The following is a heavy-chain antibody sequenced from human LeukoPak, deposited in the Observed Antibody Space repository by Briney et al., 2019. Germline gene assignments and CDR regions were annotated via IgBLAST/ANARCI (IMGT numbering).Heavy chain of an antibody. J-gene: IGHJ3*01. CDR1: GGSISSGDYY. D-gene: IGHD2-21*01. V-gene: IGHV4-30-4*08. CDR3: ARDLVVIATKYAPTL. Sequence: PSETLSLTCTVSGGSISSGDYYWSWIREPPGKGLEWIGYIYYSGSTYYNPSLKSRVTISVDTSKNQFSLKLSSVTAADTAVYYCARDLVVIATKYAPTLWDQGTMVTVSS. CDR2: IYYSGST.